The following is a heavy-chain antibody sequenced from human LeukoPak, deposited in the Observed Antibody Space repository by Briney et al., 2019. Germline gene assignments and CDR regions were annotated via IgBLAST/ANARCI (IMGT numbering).Heavy chain of an antibody. V-gene: IGHV4-39*07. CDR2: IYYSGST. CDR3: ARRKGIQLWTGGFDY. CDR1: GGSISSSSYY. Sequence: PSETLSLTCTVSGGSISSSSYYWGWIRQPPGKGLEWIGSIYYSGSTYYNPSLKSRVTISVDTSKNQFSLKLSSVTAADTAVYYCARRKGIQLWTGGFDYWGQGTLVTVSS. J-gene: IGHJ4*02. D-gene: IGHD5-18*01.